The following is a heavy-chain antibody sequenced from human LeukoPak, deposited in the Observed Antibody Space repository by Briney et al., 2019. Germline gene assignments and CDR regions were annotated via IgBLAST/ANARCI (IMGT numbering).Heavy chain of an antibody. CDR1: GFTFSGFG. CDR2: IRHDGSSK. J-gene: IGHJ3*02. Sequence: GGSLRLSCAAPGFTFSGFGMHWVRQAPGKGLEWVSFIRHDGSSKYYADSVKGRFIISRDNSKNTLYLQMNSLRGEDTAIYYCARSARGHCSGGTCYADDFDIWGQGTMVTVSS. V-gene: IGHV3-30*02. D-gene: IGHD2-15*01. CDR3: ARSARGHCSGGTCYADDFDI.